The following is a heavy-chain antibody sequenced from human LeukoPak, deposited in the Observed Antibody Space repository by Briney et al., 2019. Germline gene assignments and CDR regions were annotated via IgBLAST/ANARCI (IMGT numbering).Heavy chain of an antibody. CDR1: GGTFSSYA. CDR2: IIPILGIA. D-gene: IGHD6-19*01. J-gene: IGHJ4*02. CDR3: ARDRGYSSGWYSDDLNFDY. Sequence: ASVKVSCKASGGTFSSYAISWVRQAPGQGLEWMGRIIPILGIANYAQKFQGRVTITADKSTSTAYMELSSLRPEDTAVYYCARDRGYSSGWYSDDLNFDYWGQGTLVTVSS. V-gene: IGHV1-69*04.